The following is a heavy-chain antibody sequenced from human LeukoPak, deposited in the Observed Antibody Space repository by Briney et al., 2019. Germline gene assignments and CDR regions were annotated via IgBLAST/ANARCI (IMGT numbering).Heavy chain of an antibody. J-gene: IGHJ3*02. V-gene: IGHV4-4*02. D-gene: IGHD3-22*01. CDR3: ARDYYDSSGYYYAPAFDI. CDR1: GGSISSSNW. Sequence: SGTLSLTCAVSGGSISSSNWWSWVRQPPGKGLEWIGEIYHSGSTYYNPSLKSRVTISVDRSKNQFSLKLSSVTAADTAVYYCARDYYDSSGYYYAPAFDIWGQGTMVTVSS. CDR2: IYHSGST.